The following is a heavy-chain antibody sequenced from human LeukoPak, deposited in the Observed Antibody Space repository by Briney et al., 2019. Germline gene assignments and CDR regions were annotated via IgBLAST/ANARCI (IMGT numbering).Heavy chain of an antibody. CDR1: GFTFRNYW. CDR3: GRTGDLSDY. CDR2: IKEDGSEK. Sequence: GGSLRLSCAASGFTFRNYWMSWVRQAPGKGLEWVANIKEDGSEKYYVDSVKGRFTISRDNAENSLYLQMNSLRAEDTAVYYCGRTGDLSDYRGQGTLVTVSS. V-gene: IGHV3-7*01. D-gene: IGHD1-1*01. J-gene: IGHJ4*02.